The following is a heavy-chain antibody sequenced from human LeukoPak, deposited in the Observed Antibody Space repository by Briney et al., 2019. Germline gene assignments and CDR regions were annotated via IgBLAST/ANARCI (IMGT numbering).Heavy chain of an antibody. Sequence: ASVKVSCKASGGTFSSYAISWVRQAPGQGREWMGGIIPIFGTANYAQKFQGRVTITADESTSTAYMELSSLRSEDTAVYYCARDGGYSGYDYPYNWFDPWGQGTLVTVSS. V-gene: IGHV1-69*13. J-gene: IGHJ5*02. CDR2: IIPIFGTA. CDR3: ARDGGYSGYDYPYNWFDP. CDR1: GGTFSSYA. D-gene: IGHD5-12*01.